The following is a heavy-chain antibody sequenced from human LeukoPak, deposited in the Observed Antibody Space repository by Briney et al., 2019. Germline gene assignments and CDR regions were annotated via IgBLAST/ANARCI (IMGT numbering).Heavy chain of an antibody. CDR2: INHSGST. CDR3: ARGSDSSGYYGDWFDP. V-gene: IGHV4-34*01. D-gene: IGHD3-22*01. Sequence: SETLSLTCAVYGGSFSGYYWSWIRQPPGKGLEGIGEINHSGSTNYNPSLKSRVTISVDTSKNQFSLKLRSVPAADTAVYYCARGSDSSGYYGDWFDPWGQGTLVTVSS. J-gene: IGHJ5*02. CDR1: GGSFSGYY.